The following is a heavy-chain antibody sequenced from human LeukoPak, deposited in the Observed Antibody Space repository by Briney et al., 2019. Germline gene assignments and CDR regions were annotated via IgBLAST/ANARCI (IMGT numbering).Heavy chain of an antibody. D-gene: IGHD3-9*01. Sequence: GASVKVSCKASGYTFTGYYMHWVRQAPGQGLEWMGWINPNSGGTNYAQKFQGRVTMTRDTSISTAYMELSRLRSDDTAVYYCASPSPTYDILTGYYFGAFDIWGQGTMVTVSS. CDR1: GYTFTGYY. CDR3: ASPSPTYDILTGYYFGAFDI. J-gene: IGHJ3*02. V-gene: IGHV1-2*02. CDR2: INPNSGGT.